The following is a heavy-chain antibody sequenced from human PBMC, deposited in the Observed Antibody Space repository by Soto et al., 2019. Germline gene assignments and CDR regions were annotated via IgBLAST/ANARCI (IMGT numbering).Heavy chain of an antibody. V-gene: IGHV1-18*01. CDR2: ISAYNANT. CDR3: ARDPHRDGYALVFDY. Sequence: QVQLVQSGAEVKKPGASVKVSCKASGYTFTSYGISWVRQAPGQGLEWMGWISAYNANTQYAQRPQGRVTMTTDTSTSTAYMELRSLRSDDTAVYYCARDPHRDGYALVFDYWGQGTLVTVSS. J-gene: IGHJ4*02. D-gene: IGHD5-12*01. CDR1: GYTFTSYG.